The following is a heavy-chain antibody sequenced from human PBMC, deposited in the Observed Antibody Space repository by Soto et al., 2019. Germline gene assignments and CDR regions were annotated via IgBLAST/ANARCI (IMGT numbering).Heavy chain of an antibody. CDR2: ISYDGSNK. CDR3: AKDRGWQYYFDY. CDR1: GFTFSSYG. D-gene: IGHD6-19*01. V-gene: IGHV3-30*18. J-gene: IGHJ4*02. Sequence: LRLSCAASGFTFSSYGMHWVRQAPGKGLEWVAVISYDGSNKYYADSVKGRFTISRDNSKNTLYLQMNSLRAGDTAVYYCAKDRGWQYYFDYWGQGTLVTVSS.